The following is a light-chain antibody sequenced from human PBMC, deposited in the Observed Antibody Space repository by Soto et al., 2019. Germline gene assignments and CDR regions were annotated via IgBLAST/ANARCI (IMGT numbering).Light chain of an antibody. CDR1: QSVSSSY. Sequence: EIVLTQSPGTLSLSPGERATLSCRASQSVSSSYLVWHQQKPGQAPRLLIYAASRRATGIPDRFSGSGSGTDFTLTISRLEPEDFAVYYCHQYATSPLTFGGGTRVEIK. CDR2: AAS. V-gene: IGKV3-20*01. CDR3: HQYATSPLT. J-gene: IGKJ4*01.